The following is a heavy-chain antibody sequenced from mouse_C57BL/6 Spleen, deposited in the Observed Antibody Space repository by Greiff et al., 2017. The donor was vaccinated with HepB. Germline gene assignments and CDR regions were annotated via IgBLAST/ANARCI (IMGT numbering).Heavy chain of an antibody. CDR3: ASPGYGNYVSWFAY. J-gene: IGHJ3*01. Sequence: QVQLQQPGTELVKPGASVKLSCKASGYTFNSYWMHWVKQRPGQGLEWIGNINPSNGGTNYNEKFKSKATLTVDNSSSTAYMQLSSLTSEDPAVYYCASPGYGNYVSWFAYWGQGTLVTVSA. CDR1: GYTFNSYW. V-gene: IGHV1-53*01. CDR2: INPSNGGT. D-gene: IGHD2-1*01.